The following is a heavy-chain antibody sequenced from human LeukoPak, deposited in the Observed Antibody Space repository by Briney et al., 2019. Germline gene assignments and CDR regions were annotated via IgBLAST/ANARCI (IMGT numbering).Heavy chain of an antibody. D-gene: IGHD5-18*01. V-gene: IGHV3-11*06. Sequence: SVKGRFTISRDNAKNSLYLQMNSLRAEDTAVYYCATSNTALTFFYYWGQGTLVTVSS. J-gene: IGHJ4*02. CDR3: ATSNTALTFFYY.